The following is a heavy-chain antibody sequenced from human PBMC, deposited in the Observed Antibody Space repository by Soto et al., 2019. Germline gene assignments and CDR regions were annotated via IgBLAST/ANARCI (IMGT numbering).Heavy chain of an antibody. D-gene: IGHD3-3*01. CDR1: GGSISSSSYY. CDR3: ARRNYDLWSGYYHYYYYGMDV. CDR2: IYYSGST. Sequence: PSETLSLTCTVSGGSISSSSYYWGWIRQPPGKGLEWIGSIYYSGSTYYNPSLKSRVTISVDTSKNQFSLKLSSVTAADTAVYYCARRNYDLWSGYYHYYYYGMDVWGQGTTVTVS. V-gene: IGHV4-39*01. J-gene: IGHJ6*02.